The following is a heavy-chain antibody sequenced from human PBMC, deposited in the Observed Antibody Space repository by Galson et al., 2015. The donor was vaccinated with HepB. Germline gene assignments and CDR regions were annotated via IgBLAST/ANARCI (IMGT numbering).Heavy chain of an antibody. CDR2: IYSGGST. V-gene: IGHV3-53*01. D-gene: IGHD6-19*01. CDR1: GFTVSSNY. Sequence: SLRLSCAASGFTVSSNYMSWVRQAPGKGLEWVSVIYSGGSTYYADSVKGRFTISRDNSKNTLYLQMNSLRAEDTAVYYCASFYSSGWYYYYYMDVWGKGTTVTVSS. CDR3: ASFYSSGWYYYYYMDV. J-gene: IGHJ6*03.